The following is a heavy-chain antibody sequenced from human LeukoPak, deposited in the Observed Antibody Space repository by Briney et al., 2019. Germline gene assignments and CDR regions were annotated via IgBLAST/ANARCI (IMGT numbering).Heavy chain of an antibody. CDR1: GFTFKTYS. Sequence: GGSLRLSCAASGFTFKTYSMHWVRQAPGKGLEWISYISSSSTTIFYADSVNGRFTISRHNSKNSLYLQMNSLRPDDTAVYYCVNSQWLLLDYFDSWGQGTLVTVSS. V-gene: IGHV3-48*04. CDR2: ISSSSTTI. CDR3: VNSQWLLLDYFDS. D-gene: IGHD5-12*01. J-gene: IGHJ4*02.